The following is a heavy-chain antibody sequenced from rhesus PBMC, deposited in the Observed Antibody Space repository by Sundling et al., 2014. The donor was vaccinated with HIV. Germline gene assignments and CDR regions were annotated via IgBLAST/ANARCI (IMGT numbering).Heavy chain of an antibody. V-gene: IGHV4-160*01. CDR3: ARGGRLVYEFDV. D-gene: IGHD3-16*01. Sequence: QVQLQESGPGLVKPSETLSLTCAVSGGSISSNYWTWIRQPPGKGLECIGSINDNSGSTYYNPSLKSRVSISKDTSKNQVSLKLNSVNAADTAVYFCARGGRLVYEFDVWGQGSPGHRLL. CDR2: INDNSGST. CDR1: GGSISSNY. J-gene: IGHJ5-1*01.